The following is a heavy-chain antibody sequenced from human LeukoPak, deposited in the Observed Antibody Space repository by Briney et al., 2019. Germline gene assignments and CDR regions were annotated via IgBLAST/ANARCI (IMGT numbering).Heavy chain of an antibody. V-gene: IGHV3-21*01. D-gene: IGHD3-9*01. CDR2: ISTSSSYI. Sequence: GGSLRLSCAASGFTLSTYEMNWVRQAPGKGLEWVSSISTSSSYIYYADSVKGRFTISRDNAKNSLYLQMNGLRAEDMAVYYCAREGYFDWLKYFQHWGQGTLVTVSS. J-gene: IGHJ1*01. CDR3: AREGYFDWLKYFQH. CDR1: GFTLSTYE.